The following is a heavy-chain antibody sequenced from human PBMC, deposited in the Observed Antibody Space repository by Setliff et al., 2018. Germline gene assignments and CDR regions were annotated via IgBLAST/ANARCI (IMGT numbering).Heavy chain of an antibody. D-gene: IGHD2-8*01. CDR3: ARHGLHCTNGICPPPFDP. CDR1: GGSISSGSNY. V-gene: IGHV4-61*09. J-gene: IGHJ5*02. Sequence: SETLSLTCTVSGGSISSGSNYWSWIRQPAGRGLEWIGHIDPSGSTYYNPSLESRVTISVDTSKNQFSLKMTSVTAADTAVYYCARHGLHCTNGICPPPFDPWGQGTLVTVSS. CDR2: IDPSGST.